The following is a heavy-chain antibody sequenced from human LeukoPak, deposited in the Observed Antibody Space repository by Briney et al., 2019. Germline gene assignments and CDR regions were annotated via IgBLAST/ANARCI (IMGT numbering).Heavy chain of an antibody. J-gene: IGHJ4*02. D-gene: IGHD3-22*01. CDR1: GGSISSYY. Sequence: ETLSLTCTVSGGSISSYYWSWIRQPPGKGLEWIGYIYYSGSTNYNPSLKSRVTISVDTSKNQFSLKLSSVTAADTAVYYCARADSSGYYYLFDYWGQGTLVTVSS. V-gene: IGHV4-59*01. CDR3: ARADSSGYYYLFDY. CDR2: IYYSGST.